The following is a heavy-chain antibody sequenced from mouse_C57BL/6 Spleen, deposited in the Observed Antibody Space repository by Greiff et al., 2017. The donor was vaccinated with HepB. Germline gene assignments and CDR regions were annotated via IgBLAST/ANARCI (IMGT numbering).Heavy chain of an antibody. Sequence: QVTLKESGPGILQPSQTLSLTCSFSGFSLSTFGMGVGWLRQRSGKGREWLADIWWDDDKYYNPALKSRLTISKDTSKNQVFLKIANVDTADTATYYCARIGDYSNYEGGAMDYWGQGTSVTVSS. CDR2: IWWDDDK. V-gene: IGHV8-8*01. J-gene: IGHJ4*01. CDR1: GFSLSTFGMG. D-gene: IGHD2-5*01. CDR3: ARIGDYSNYEGGAMDY.